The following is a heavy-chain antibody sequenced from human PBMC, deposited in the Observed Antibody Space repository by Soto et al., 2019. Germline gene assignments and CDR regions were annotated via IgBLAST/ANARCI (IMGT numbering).Heavy chain of an antibody. D-gene: IGHD3-10*01. CDR1: GYTFTSYD. J-gene: IGHJ6*02. CDR3: ARQGYYYGSGSTLRYYYGMDV. Sequence: ASVKVSCKASGYTFTSYDITWVRQATGQGVEWMGWMNPNSGNTGYAQKFQGRVTMTRNTSISTAYMELSSLRSEDTAVYYCARQGYYYGSGSTLRYYYGMDVSG. CDR2: MNPNSGNT. V-gene: IGHV1-8*01.